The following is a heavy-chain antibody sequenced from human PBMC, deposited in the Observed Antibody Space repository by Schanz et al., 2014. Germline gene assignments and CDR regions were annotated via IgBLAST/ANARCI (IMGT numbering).Heavy chain of an antibody. CDR3: TRGDNGDILTGQYYLDY. CDR2: TSYDGSNK. D-gene: IGHD3-9*01. J-gene: IGHJ4*02. Sequence: QVQLVESGGGVVQPGRSLRLSCAASRFTFSNCAMHWVRQAPGKGLEWVSLTSYDGSNKYYADSVKGRFTISRDNSKNTLYLQMNSLRPEDTAVYYCTRGDNGDILTGQYYLDYWGQGTLXTVSS. V-gene: IGHV3-30*04. CDR1: RFTFSNCA.